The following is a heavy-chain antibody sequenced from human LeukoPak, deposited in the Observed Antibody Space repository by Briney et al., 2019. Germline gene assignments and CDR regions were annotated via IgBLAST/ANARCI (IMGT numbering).Heavy chain of an antibody. J-gene: IGHJ4*02. CDR1: GGSFSGYY. CDR2: INHSGST. Sequence: SETLSLTCAVYGGSFSGYYWSWIRQPPGKGLEWIGEINHSGSTNYNPSLKSRVTISVDTSKNQFSLKLSSVTAADTAVYYCARVPGYSSSSASDYWGQGTLVTVSS. CDR3: ARVPGYSSSSASDY. D-gene: IGHD6-6*01. V-gene: IGHV4-34*09.